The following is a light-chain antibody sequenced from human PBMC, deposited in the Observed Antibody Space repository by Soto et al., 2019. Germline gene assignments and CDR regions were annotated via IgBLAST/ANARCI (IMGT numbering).Light chain of an antibody. CDR2: EVS. J-gene: IGLJ3*02. CDR3: NSYATTSARV. V-gene: IGLV2-14*01. CDR1: SNDVGAFNY. Sequence: QSALTQPASVSGSPGQSITISCTGTSNDVGAFNYVSWYQQRPGKAPKLMIYEVSNRPSGVSNRFSGSKSGNTASLTISGLQAEDEADYYCNSYATTSARVFGGGTKVTVL.